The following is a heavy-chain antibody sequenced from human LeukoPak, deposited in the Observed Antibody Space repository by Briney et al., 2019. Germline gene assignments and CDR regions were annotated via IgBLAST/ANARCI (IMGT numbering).Heavy chain of an antibody. D-gene: IGHD6-13*01. CDR1: GGSISSYY. CDR2: IYYSGST. CDR3: ARAHSSSWYKDGMDV. Sequence: PSETLSLTCTVSGGSISSYYWSWIRQPPGKGLEWIGYIYYSGSTNYNPSLKSRVTISVDTSKTQFSLKLSSVTAADTAVYYCARAHSSSWYKDGMDVWGQGTTVTVSS. V-gene: IGHV4-59*01. J-gene: IGHJ6*02.